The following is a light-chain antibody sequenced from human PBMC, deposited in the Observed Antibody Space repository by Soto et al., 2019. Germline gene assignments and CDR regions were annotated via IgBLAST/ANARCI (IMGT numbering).Light chain of an antibody. Sequence: QSALTQPASVSGSPGQSITISCTGTSSDVGGYNYVSWYQQHPGKVPKLMIHEVSIRPSGVSNRFSGSKSGNTASLTISGLQAEDEADYYCTSYTSSSTVEFGGGTKLTVL. J-gene: IGLJ3*02. CDR3: TSYTSSSTVE. CDR1: SSDVGGYNY. V-gene: IGLV2-14*01. CDR2: EVS.